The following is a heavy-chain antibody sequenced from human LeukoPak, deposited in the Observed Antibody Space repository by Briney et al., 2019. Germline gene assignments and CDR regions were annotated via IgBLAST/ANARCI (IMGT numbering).Heavy chain of an antibody. J-gene: IGHJ6*02. Sequence: PSETLSLTCTVSGGSISSGTYYWGWIRQPPGKGLEWVGSIYYSGSTYYNPSLKSRVTISVDTSKNQFSLKVSSVTAADTAVYYCARDPGDLRWGMDVWGQGTTVTVAS. D-gene: IGHD2-21*02. CDR2: IYYSGST. CDR1: GGSISSGTYY. V-gene: IGHV4-39*02. CDR3: ARDPGDLRWGMDV.